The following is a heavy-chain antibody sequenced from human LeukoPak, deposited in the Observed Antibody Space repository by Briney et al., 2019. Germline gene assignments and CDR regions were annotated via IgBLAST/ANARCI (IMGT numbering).Heavy chain of an antibody. D-gene: IGHD6-13*01. CDR2: IYYSGST. Sequence: PSETLSLTCTVSGGSISSYYWSWIRQPPGKGLEWIGYIYYSGSTNYNPSLKSRVTISVDTSKNQFSLKLSSVTAADTAVYYCARPLARYSSSGDTPGAFDIWGQGTMVTVSS. V-gene: IGHV4-59*08. CDR1: GGSISSYY. CDR3: ARPLARYSSSGDTPGAFDI. J-gene: IGHJ3*02.